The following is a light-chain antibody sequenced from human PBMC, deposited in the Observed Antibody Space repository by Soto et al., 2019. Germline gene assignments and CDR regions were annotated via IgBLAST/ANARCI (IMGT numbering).Light chain of an antibody. CDR2: DTS. Sequence: EIVLTQSPATLYLSPGERATLSCRASQSVDTFLAWYQQKPGRTPRLRIYDTSNRATGIPPRFSGTGSGTDVTLTISRLEPEDFAVYYCQVRTDWPPFMYSFGQGTKLEVK. CDR1: QSVDTF. J-gene: IGKJ2*01. CDR3: QVRTDWPPFMYS. V-gene: IGKV3-11*01.